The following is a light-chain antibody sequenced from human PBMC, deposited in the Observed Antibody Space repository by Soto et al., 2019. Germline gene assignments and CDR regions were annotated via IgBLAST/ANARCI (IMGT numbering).Light chain of an antibody. J-gene: IGKJ5*01. CDR3: QQYNRWPVT. V-gene: IGKV3-15*01. CDR2: GAS. CDR1: QSVNTN. Sequence: EIVMTQSPVTLSVSPGGRATLSCRASQSVNTNLAWYQQKPGQAPRLLIYGASTRATGVPARFSGSESGTELTLTISSLQPEDFAVYYCQQYNRWPVTFGQGTRLEIK.